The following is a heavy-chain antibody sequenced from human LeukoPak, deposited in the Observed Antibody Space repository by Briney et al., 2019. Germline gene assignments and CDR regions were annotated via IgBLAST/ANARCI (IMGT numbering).Heavy chain of an antibody. CDR1: GYSFTSYW. J-gene: IGHJ6*04. D-gene: IGHD3-10*01. Sequence: GESPKISCKGSGYSFTSYWISWVRQMPGKGVGWMGRIDPSDSYTNYSPSFQGHVTISADKSISTAYLQWSSLKASDTAMYYCARLRGYYYGSGSYVDVWGKGTTVTVSS. V-gene: IGHV5-10-1*01. CDR2: IDPSDSYT. CDR3: ARLRGYYYGSGSYVDV.